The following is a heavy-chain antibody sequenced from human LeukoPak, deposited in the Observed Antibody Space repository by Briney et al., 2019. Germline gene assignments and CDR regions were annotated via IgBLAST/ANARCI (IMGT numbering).Heavy chain of an antibody. Sequence: SETLSLTCAVYGGSFSGYYWSWIRQPPGKGLEWIGEINHSGSTNYNPSPKSRVTISVDTSKNQFSLKLSSVTAADTAVYYCARGVIVVVPAAIGFDYWGQGTLVTVSS. D-gene: IGHD2-2*01. CDR1: GGSFSGYY. V-gene: IGHV4-34*01. CDR3: ARGVIVVVPAAIGFDY. J-gene: IGHJ4*02. CDR2: INHSGST.